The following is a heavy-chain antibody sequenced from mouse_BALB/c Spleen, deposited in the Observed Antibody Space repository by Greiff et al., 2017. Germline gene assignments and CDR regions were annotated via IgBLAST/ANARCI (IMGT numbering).Heavy chain of an antibody. CDR2: IDPYGSET. J-gene: IGHJ4*01. Sequence: VQLQQPGADLVGPGPSVTLSCKASGFTFTSYWINWVKQTPGQGLEWIGRIDPYGSETHYNQQFTDKAILTVDKSSNTSYMQHSSLTSEDSAVYCCTGFTAGYAMDYWGQGTSVTVSS. CDR3: TGFTAGYAMDY. CDR1: GFTFTSYW. V-gene: IGHV1-74*01. D-gene: IGHD1-2*01.